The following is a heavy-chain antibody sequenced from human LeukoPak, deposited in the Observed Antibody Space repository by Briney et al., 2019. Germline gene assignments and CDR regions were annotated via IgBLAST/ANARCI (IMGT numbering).Heavy chain of an antibody. CDR2: ISGDGGST. J-gene: IGHJ4*02. V-gene: IGHV3-43*02. D-gene: IGHD2-8*01. CDR3: AKEEYSHTTNYFDN. CDR1: GFIFDDYA. Sequence: RGSLRLSCAASGFIFDDYAMHWVRQAPGEGLEWVSLISGDGGSTFADSVRGRFTISRDNSKNSLSLQMNSLTTEDTALYYCAKEEYSHTTNYFDNWGQGILVTVSS.